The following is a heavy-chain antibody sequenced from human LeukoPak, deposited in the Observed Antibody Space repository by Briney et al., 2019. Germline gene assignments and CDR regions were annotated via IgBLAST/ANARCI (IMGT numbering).Heavy chain of an antibody. CDR1: GGSISSYS. D-gene: IGHD3-10*01. CDR3: ARVGFTRGMVRGAPDY. V-gene: IGHV4-59*01. CDR2: IYDSGST. J-gene: IGHJ4*02. Sequence: SETLSLTCIVSGGSISSYSWSWIRQPPGKGLDWIGYIYDSGSTKYNPSLKSRVAISRDTSEHQFSLKLTSVTAADTAVYYCARVGFTRGMVRGAPDYWGQGTLVTVSS.